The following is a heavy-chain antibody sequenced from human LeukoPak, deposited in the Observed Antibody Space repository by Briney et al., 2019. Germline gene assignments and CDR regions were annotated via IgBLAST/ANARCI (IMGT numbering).Heavy chain of an antibody. CDR3: ARSRGDMIVVVRFPDY. J-gene: IGHJ4*02. CDR2: INPSGGST. CDR1: GYTFTSYY. V-gene: IGHV1-46*01. Sequence: ASVKVSCKASGYTFTSYYMHWVRQAPGQGLEWMGIINPSGGSTSYAQKFQGRVTMTRDMSTSTVYMELRSLRSDDTAVYYCARSRGDMIVVVRFPDYWGQGTLVTVSS. D-gene: IGHD3-22*01.